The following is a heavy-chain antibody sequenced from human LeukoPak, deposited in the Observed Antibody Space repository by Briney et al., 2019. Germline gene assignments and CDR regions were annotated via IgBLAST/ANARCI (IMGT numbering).Heavy chain of an antibody. CDR1: GFTFSDYY. J-gene: IGHJ4*02. D-gene: IGHD5-18*01. CDR3: ARDGSYGPNPFDY. Sequence: GGSLRLSCAASGFTFSDYYMSWVRQAPGKGLEWVSYISSSGSTIYYADSVKGRFTISRDNAKNSLYLQMNSLRAEDTAVYYCARDGSYGPNPFDYWGQGTLVTVSS. V-gene: IGHV3-11*04. CDR2: ISSSGSTI.